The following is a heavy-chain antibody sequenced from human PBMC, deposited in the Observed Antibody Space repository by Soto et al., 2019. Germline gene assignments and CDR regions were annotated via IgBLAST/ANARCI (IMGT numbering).Heavy chain of an antibody. CDR3: GTDRAARHLGWFDP. CDR1: GFTFSSYA. V-gene: IGHV3-23*01. D-gene: IGHD6-6*01. CDR2: ISGSGGST. Sequence: EVQLLESGGGLVQPGGSLRLSCAASGFTFSSYAMSWVRQAPGKGLEWVSAISGSGGSTYYADSVKGRFTISRDNSKNTLYLQMNSLRAEDTAVYYCGTDRAARHLGWFDPWGQGTLVTVSS. J-gene: IGHJ5*02.